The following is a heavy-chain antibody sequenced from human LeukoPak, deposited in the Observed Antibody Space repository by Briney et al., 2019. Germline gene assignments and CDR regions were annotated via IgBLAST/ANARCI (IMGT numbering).Heavy chain of an antibody. J-gene: IGHJ5*02. V-gene: IGHV3-9*01. Sequence: GGSLRLSCAASGFNFNEYAMHWVRQVPGKGLEWVAGLTSNGDNRGYRDSVKGRFTISRDNAQNTVYLQMNSLRAEDTAVYYCARDRGSSWYVGAGNWFDPWGQGTLVTVSS. CDR1: GFNFNEYA. CDR3: ARDRGSSWYVGAGNWFDP. D-gene: IGHD6-13*01. CDR2: LTSNGDNR.